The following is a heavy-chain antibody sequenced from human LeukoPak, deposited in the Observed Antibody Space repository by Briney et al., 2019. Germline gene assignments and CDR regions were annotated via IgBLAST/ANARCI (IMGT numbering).Heavy chain of an antibody. CDR2: FNHGGNT. Sequence: SETLSLTCTVSDDSAYSSGFYWGWVRQPPGKGLEWIGSFNHGGNTYYNPSLKSRVTISGDTYKKQFSLKLSSVTAADTAVYYCATDRDLRWFYFWGQGTLVAVSS. D-gene: IGHD2-21*01. CDR1: DDSAYSSGFY. V-gene: IGHV4-39*07. CDR3: ATDRDLRWFYF. J-gene: IGHJ4*02.